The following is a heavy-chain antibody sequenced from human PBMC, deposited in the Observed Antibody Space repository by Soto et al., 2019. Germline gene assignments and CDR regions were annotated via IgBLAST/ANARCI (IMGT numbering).Heavy chain of an antibody. Sequence: SQTLSLTSTVSGDTISRVYNHRSRNRQPPGEGLEWIGFISYSGTTSYSPSLKSRLAISLDTSKNQFSLSLTSVTAADTAVYYCARGRGYSYGLDPWGQGTLVTVS. D-gene: IGHD5-12*01. CDR2: ISYSGTT. CDR3: ARGRGYSYGLDP. J-gene: IGHJ5*02. CDR1: GDTISRVYNH. V-gene: IGHV4-30-4*01.